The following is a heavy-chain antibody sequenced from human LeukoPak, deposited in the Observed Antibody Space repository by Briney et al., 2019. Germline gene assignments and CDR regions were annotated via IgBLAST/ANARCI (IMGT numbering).Heavy chain of an antibody. J-gene: IGHJ4*02. CDR2: ISYDGSNK. V-gene: IGHV3-30-3*01. CDR3: ATQHDDSSSWGRYDY. D-gene: IGHD6-13*01. Sequence: PGGSLRLSCAASGFTFSSYAMHWVRQAPGKGLEWVAVISYDGSNKYYADSVKGRFTISRDNSKNTLYLQMNSLRAEDTAAYYCATQHDDSSSWGRYDYWGQGTLVTVSS. CDR1: GFTFSSYA.